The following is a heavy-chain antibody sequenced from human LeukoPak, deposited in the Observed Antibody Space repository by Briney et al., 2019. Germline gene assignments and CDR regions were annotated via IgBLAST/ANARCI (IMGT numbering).Heavy chain of an antibody. V-gene: IGHV3-74*01. CDR3: ARDLVIVETPGDDFDH. Sequence: GGPLNFSCEAPGLPSSSYGMNWSPKAPGKGLFRASRITPDGTYTSYADSVKGRFTISRDNAKNTLYLQMNSLRAEDTAVYYCARDLVIVETPGDDFDHWGQGTLVTVSS. CDR2: ITPDGTYT. J-gene: IGHJ4*02. D-gene: IGHD4-23*01. CDR1: GLPSSSYG.